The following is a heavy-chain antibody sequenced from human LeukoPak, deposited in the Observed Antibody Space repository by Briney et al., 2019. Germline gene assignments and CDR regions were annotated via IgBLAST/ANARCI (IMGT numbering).Heavy chain of an antibody. CDR1: GGSISSSDDY. CDR3: ASLVPGAGATYGGVS. J-gene: IGHJ5*02. CDR2: IYYSGNT. V-gene: IGHV4-39*01. D-gene: IGHD6-25*01. Sequence: PWETLSLTCTVSGGSISSSDDYWGWIRQPPGQGPGWIGSIYYSGNTFYNPSLKNRVTISVDTSKNQFSLKVSSVTVGDTAVYYCASLVPGAGATYGGVSWGQGTLVTVSS.